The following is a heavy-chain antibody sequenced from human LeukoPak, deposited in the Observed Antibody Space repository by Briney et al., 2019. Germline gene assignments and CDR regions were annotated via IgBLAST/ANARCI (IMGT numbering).Heavy chain of an antibody. CDR2: INRDASSI. J-gene: IGHJ3*02. CDR3: ARGGSSWYRAFDI. Sequence: GGSLRLSCAASGFTFSTYWMHWVRQAPGKGLVWVSRINRDASSIAYADSVQGRFTISRDNAKNTLYLQMNSLRAEDTAVYYCARGGSSWYRAFDIWGQGTMVTVSS. CDR1: GFTFSTYW. V-gene: IGHV3-74*01. D-gene: IGHD6-13*01.